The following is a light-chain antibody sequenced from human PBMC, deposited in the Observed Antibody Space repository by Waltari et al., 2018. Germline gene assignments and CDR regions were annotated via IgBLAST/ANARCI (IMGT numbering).Light chain of an antibody. V-gene: IGLV3-21*01. Sequence: SYVLTPPPSVSVAPGETASITCGGNNIESKSVQWYRQRPGQAPVVVISYDNDRAAGIPERFSGSNSGNTATLTISRVEAGDEADYYCQVWDANTDPGVFGTGTEVTVL. CDR1: NIESKS. J-gene: IGLJ1*01. CDR3: QVWDANTDPGV. CDR2: YDN.